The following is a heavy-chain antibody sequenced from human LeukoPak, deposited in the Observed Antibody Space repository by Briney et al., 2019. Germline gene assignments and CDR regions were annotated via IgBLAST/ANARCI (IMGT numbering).Heavy chain of an antibody. CDR3: ARLSSWYYFDY. V-gene: IGHV4-61*05. Sequence: SETLSLTCTVSGGSISSSSYYWGWIRQPPGKGLEWIGYIYYSGSTNYNPSLKSRVTISVDTPKNQFSLKLSSVTAADTAVYYCARLSSWYYFDYWGQGTLVTVSS. D-gene: IGHD6-13*01. CDR1: GGSISSSSYY. CDR2: IYYSGST. J-gene: IGHJ4*02.